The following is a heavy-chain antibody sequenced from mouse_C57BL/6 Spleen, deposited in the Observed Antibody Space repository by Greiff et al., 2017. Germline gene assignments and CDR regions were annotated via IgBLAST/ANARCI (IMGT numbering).Heavy chain of an antibody. CDR2: INPNNGGT. Sequence: EVQLQQSGPELVKPGASVKISCKASGYTFTDYYMNWVKQSHGKSLEWIGDINPNNGGTSYNQKFKGKATLTVEKSSSTAYMELRSLTSEDTAVYYCARLGTAQAKDSWFAYWGQGTLVTVSA. J-gene: IGHJ3*01. CDR3: ARLGTAQAKDSWFAY. D-gene: IGHD3-2*02. V-gene: IGHV1-26*01. CDR1: GYTFTDYY.